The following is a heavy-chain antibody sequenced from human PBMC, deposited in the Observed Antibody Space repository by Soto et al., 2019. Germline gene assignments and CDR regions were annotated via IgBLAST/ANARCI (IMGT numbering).Heavy chain of an antibody. D-gene: IGHD6-19*01. CDR1: GGSFSGYY. Sequence: PXETLSITCAVYGGSFSGYYWSWIRQPPGKGLEWIGEINHSGSTNYNPSLKSRVTISVDTSKNQFSLKLSSVTAADTAVYYCARGQQWLTMMTFDYWGQGTLVTVSS. V-gene: IGHV4-34*01. J-gene: IGHJ4*02. CDR2: INHSGST. CDR3: ARGQQWLTMMTFDY.